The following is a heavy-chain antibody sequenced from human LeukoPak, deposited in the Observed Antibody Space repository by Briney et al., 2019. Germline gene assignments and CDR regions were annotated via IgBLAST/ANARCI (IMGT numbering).Heavy chain of an antibody. CDR3: AKRAGSQKQDYYFDY. CDR2: ISYDGNNK. J-gene: IGHJ4*02. D-gene: IGHD1-26*01. CDR1: GLTFSTYA. Sequence: GGSLRLSCAASGLTFSTYALHWVRQAPGKGLEWVAVISYDGNNKYYADSVKGRFTISRDNSKNTLYLQMNSLKTEDTAVYFCAKRAGSQKQDYYFDYWGQGTLVTVSS. V-gene: IGHV3-30-3*02.